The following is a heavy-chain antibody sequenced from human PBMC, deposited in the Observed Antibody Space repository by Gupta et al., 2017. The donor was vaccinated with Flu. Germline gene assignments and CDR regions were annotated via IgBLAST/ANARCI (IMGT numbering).Heavy chain of an antibody. D-gene: IGHD3-10*01. V-gene: IGHV4-39*01. CDR3: ALIPRLWFGEFGWFDP. Sequence: QLQLQESGPGLLKPSETLSLTCTVSGGSISSSCYYCGWIRPPPGKGLEWSGSINYSGSTYYNPALKSRVTISVDTSKNQCSLKLSSVTAADTAVYYCALIPRLWFGEFGWFDPGGQGTLVTVSS. J-gene: IGHJ5*02. CDR1: GGSISSSCYY. CDR2: INYSGST.